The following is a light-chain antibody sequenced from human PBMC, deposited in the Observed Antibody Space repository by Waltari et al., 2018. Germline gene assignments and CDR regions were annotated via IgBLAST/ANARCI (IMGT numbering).Light chain of an antibody. CDR2: GAA. Sequence: DIQLTQSPSSLSASVGDRVTITCRASQSITTYLNWYQQKPGKPPKLLIYGAASLQSGVPSRFSGSGSGTDFTLTISSLLPEDFATYYCQQSYRAPPLTFAGGTKVEIK. J-gene: IGKJ4*01. V-gene: IGKV1-39*01. CDR3: QQSYRAPPLT. CDR1: QSITTY.